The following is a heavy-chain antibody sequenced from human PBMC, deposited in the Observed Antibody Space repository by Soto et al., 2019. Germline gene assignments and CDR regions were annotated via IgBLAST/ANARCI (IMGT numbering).Heavy chain of an antibody. CDR1: GGSISSYY. D-gene: IGHD3-22*01. V-gene: IGHV4-59*08. Sequence: TSETLSLTCTVSGGSISSYYWSWIRQPPGKGLEWIGYIYYSGSTNYNPSLKSRVTISVDTSKNQFSLKLSSVTAADTAVYYCARHGRSYYDSSGYYNAEYFPHWGQGTLVTVSS. CDR3: ARHGRSYYDSSGYYNAEYFPH. J-gene: IGHJ1*01. CDR2: IYYSGST.